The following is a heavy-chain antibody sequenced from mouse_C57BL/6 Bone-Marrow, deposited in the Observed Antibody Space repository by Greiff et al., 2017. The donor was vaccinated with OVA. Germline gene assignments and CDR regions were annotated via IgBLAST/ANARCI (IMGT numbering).Heavy chain of an antibody. J-gene: IGHJ3*01. CDR3: ARGGLRRFDY. Sequence: QVHVKQPGAELVRPGSSVKLSCKASGYTFTSYWMHWVKQRPIQGLEWIGNIDPTDSETHYNQKFKDKATLTVDKASSTAYMQLSSLTSEDSAVYYCARGGLRRFDYWGQGTLVTVSA. V-gene: IGHV1-52*01. D-gene: IGHD2-4*01. CDR2: IDPTDSET. CDR1: GYTFTSYW.